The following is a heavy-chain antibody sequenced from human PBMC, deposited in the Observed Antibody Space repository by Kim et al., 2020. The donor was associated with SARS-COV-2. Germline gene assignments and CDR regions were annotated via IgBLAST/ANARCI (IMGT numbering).Heavy chain of an antibody. CDR2: ISWNSGSI. D-gene: IGHD1-1*01. J-gene: IGHJ4*02. CDR3: AKDNGVDPSTFDY. CDR1: GFTFDDYA. Sequence: GGSLRLSCAASGFTFDDYAMHWVRQAPGKGLEWVSGISWNSGSIGYADSVKGRFTISRDNAKNSLYLQMNSLRAEDTALYYCAKDNGVDPSTFDYWGQGTLVTVSS. V-gene: IGHV3-9*01.